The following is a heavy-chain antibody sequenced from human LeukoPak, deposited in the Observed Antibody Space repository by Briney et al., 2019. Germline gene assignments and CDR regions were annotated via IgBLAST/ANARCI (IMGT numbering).Heavy chain of an antibody. J-gene: IGHJ4*02. CDR2: INHSGST. V-gene: IGHV4-34*01. D-gene: IGHD6-19*01. CDR1: GGSFSGYY. CDR3: ARVIAVAGDFDY. Sequence: PSETLSLTCAVYGGSFSGYYWSWIRQPPGKGLEWIGEINHSGSTNYNPSLKSRVTISVDTSKNQFSLKLSSVTAADTAVYYCARVIAVAGDFDYWGQGTLVTVSS.